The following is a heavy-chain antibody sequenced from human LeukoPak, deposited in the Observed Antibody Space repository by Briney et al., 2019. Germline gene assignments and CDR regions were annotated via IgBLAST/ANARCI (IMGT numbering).Heavy chain of an antibody. CDR1: GFTFSSYA. CDR3: ARAIGTYTVTTWFDP. J-gene: IGHJ5*02. V-gene: IGHV3-64*01. Sequence: PGRSLRLSCAASGFTFSSYAMHWVRQAPGKGLEYVSAISSNGGSTYYANSVKGRFTISRDNSKNTLYLQMGSLRAEDMAVYYCARAIGTYTVTTWFDPWGQGTLVTVSS. CDR2: ISSNGGST. D-gene: IGHD4-17*01.